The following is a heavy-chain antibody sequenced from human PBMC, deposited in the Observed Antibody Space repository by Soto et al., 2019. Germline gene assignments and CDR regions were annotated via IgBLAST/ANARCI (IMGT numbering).Heavy chain of an antibody. V-gene: IGHV3-7*01. CDR2: IKQDGSEK. CDR1: GFTFNSYW. Sequence: EVQLVESGGGLVQPGGSLRLSCAASGFTFNSYWMSWVRQAPGKGLEWVANIKQDGSEKYYVDSVKGRFTISRDNAKNSLYLQMNSLRAEDTAVYYCARRAQYRDCSGGSCYSADAFDIWGQGTMVTVSS. D-gene: IGHD2-15*01. J-gene: IGHJ3*02. CDR3: ARRAQYRDCSGGSCYSADAFDI.